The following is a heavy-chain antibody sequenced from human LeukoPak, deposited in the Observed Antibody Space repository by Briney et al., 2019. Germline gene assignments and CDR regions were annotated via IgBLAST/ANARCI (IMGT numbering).Heavy chain of an antibody. Sequence: GGSLRLSCAASGFTVSSNYMSWVRQAPGKGLGWVSVIYSGGSTYYADSVKGRFTISRDNSKNTLYLQMNSLRAQDTAVHYCAREAQHQLLGCDYWGQGTLVTVSS. CDR1: GFTVSSNY. CDR2: IYSGGST. V-gene: IGHV3-66*02. D-gene: IGHD2-2*01. J-gene: IGHJ4*02. CDR3: AREAQHQLLGCDY.